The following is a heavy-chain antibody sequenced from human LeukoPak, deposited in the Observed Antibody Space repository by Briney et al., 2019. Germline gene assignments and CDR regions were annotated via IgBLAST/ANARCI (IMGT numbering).Heavy chain of an antibody. Sequence: GGSLRLSCAASGFTVSSNYMSWVRQAPGKGLEWVSVIYSGGSTYYADSVKGRFTTSRDNSKNTLYLQMNSLRAEDTAVYYCARDLRYYYDSSGSYGYDYWGQGTLVTVSS. CDR2: IYSGGST. CDR3: ARDLRYYYDSSGSYGYDY. V-gene: IGHV3-66*01. J-gene: IGHJ4*02. CDR1: GFTVSSNY. D-gene: IGHD3-22*01.